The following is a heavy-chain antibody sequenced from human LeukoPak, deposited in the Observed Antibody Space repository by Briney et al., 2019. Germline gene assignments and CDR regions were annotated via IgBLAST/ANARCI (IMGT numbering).Heavy chain of an antibody. Sequence: PSETLSLTCAVYGGSFSGYYWSWIRQPPGKGLEWIGEINHSGSTNYNPSLKSRVTVSVDTSRSQFSLKLSSVTAADTAVYYCARGGRGYLNYYYYGMDVWGQGTTVTVSS. D-gene: IGHD5-18*01. CDR1: GGSFSGYY. CDR2: INHSGST. J-gene: IGHJ6*02. V-gene: IGHV4-34*01. CDR3: ARGGRGYLNYYYYGMDV.